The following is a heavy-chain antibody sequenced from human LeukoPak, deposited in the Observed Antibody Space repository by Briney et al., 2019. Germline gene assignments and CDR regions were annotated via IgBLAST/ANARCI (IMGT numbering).Heavy chain of an antibody. V-gene: IGHV1-2*02. CDR1: GYTFTDYY. Sequence: ASVKVSCKASGYTFTDYYMHWVRQAPGQGLEWMGWINPNSGGTNYAQKFQGRVTMTRDTSISTAYMELSRLRSDDTAVYYCARSSDIPYYYYMDVWGKGTTVTVSS. CDR3: ARSSDIPYYYYMDV. D-gene: IGHD3-9*01. J-gene: IGHJ6*03. CDR2: INPNSGGT.